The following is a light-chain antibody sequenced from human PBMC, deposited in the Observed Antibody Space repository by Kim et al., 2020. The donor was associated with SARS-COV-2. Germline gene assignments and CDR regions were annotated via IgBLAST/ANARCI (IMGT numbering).Light chain of an antibody. CDR3: QSLDSSLSGSRV. CDR2: GNS. CDR1: SSNIGAGYD. Sequence: RVTFSCAGSSSNIGAGYDVHWYKQLPGTAPKLLIYGNSNRPSGVPDRFSGSKSGTSASLAITGLQAEDEADYYCQSLDSSLSGSRVFGTGTKVTVL. V-gene: IGLV1-40*01. J-gene: IGLJ1*01.